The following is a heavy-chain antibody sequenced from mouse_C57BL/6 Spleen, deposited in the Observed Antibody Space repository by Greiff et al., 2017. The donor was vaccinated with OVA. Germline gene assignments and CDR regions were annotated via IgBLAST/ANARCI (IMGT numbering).Heavy chain of an antibody. Sequence: QVQLKESGAELVKPGASVKISCKASGYAFSSYWMNWVKQRPGKGLEWIGQIYPGDGDTNYNGKFKGKATLTADKSSSTAYMQLSSLTSEDSAVYFCARLEDYDDYYAMDYWGQGTSVTVSS. CDR2: IYPGDGDT. D-gene: IGHD2-4*01. J-gene: IGHJ4*01. CDR3: ARLEDYDDYYAMDY. CDR1: GYAFSSYW. V-gene: IGHV1-80*01.